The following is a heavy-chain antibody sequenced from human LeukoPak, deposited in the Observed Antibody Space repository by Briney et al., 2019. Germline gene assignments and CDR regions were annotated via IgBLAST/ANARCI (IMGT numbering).Heavy chain of an antibody. CDR2: ISGSGGDT. J-gene: IGHJ4*02. Sequence: PGGSLRLSCAASGFIFSNHAMGWVRQAPGKGLEWVSGISGSGGDTFYADSVKGRFTISRDNSKNTLYLQMSSLRAEDTAVYYCAKYGGDSSNWGQGTLVTVSS. CDR1: GFIFSNHA. V-gene: IGHV3-23*01. CDR3: AKYGGDSSN. D-gene: IGHD2-21*01.